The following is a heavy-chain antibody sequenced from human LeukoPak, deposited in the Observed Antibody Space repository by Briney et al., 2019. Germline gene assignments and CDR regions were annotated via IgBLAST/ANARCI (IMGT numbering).Heavy chain of an antibody. Sequence: ASVKVSCKASGYTFTSYGISWVRQAPGQGLEWMGWISAYNGSTNYAQKLQGRVTMTTDTSTSTAYMELRSLRSDDTAVYYCATAISSSWSTAPPYYYMDVWGKGTTVTVSS. D-gene: IGHD6-13*01. V-gene: IGHV1-18*01. CDR3: ATAISSSWSTAPPYYYMDV. CDR1: GYTFTSYG. J-gene: IGHJ6*03. CDR2: ISAYNGST.